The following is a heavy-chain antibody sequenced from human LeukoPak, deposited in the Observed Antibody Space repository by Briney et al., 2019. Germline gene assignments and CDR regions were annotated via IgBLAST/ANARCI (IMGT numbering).Heavy chain of an antibody. CDR3: ARRSIGPGWFGP. CDR2: ISYSGST. J-gene: IGHJ5*02. CDR1: VGSISTYY. V-gene: IGHV4-59*08. Sequence: SETLSLTRTLSVGSISTYYWTWIRQSPGKGLEWIGYISYSGSTNHNPSFNSRVTISVDTSKNQFSLKLSSVTAADTAVYYCARRSIGPGWFGPWGQGTLVTVAS.